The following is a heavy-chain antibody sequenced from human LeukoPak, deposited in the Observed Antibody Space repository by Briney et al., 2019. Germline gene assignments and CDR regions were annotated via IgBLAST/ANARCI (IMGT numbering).Heavy chain of an antibody. CDR3: ARDVAARPLVFDD. J-gene: IGHJ4*02. Sequence: GGSLRLSCAASGFTFSSYSMNWVRKAPGKGLEWVSSISSSSNYIYYADSVKGRFTISRDNAKNSLYLQMNSLRAEDTAVYYCARDVAARPLVFDDWGQGTLVTVA. V-gene: IGHV3-21*01. CDR2: ISSSSNYI. CDR1: GFTFSSYS. D-gene: IGHD6-6*01.